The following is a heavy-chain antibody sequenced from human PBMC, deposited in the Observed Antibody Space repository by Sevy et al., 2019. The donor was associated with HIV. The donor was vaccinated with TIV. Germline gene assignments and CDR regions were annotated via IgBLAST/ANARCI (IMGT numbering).Heavy chain of an antibody. J-gene: IGHJ4*02. V-gene: IGHV3-9*01. CDR1: GFTFDDYA. CDR2: ISWNSGSR. CDR3: AQDISGSYRGFDY. Sequence: GGSLRLSCAASGFTFDDYAMHWVRQAPGKGLEWVSGISWNSGSRGYADSVKGRFTISRDNAKNSLYLQMNSLRAEDTALYYCAQDISGSYRGFDYWGQGTLVTVSS. D-gene: IGHD1-26*01.